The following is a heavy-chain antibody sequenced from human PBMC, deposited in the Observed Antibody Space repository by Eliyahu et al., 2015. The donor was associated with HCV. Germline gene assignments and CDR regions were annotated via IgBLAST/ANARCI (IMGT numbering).Heavy chain of an antibody. V-gene: IGHV3-23*01. J-gene: IGHJ6*02. D-gene: IGHD4-17*01. CDR3: AGDTVTTGYYGMDV. CDR2: ISGSGGST. Sequence: DVQLLESGGGLVQPGGSLRLSCAASGFTFSSYAMTWVRQAPGKGLEWVSAISGSGGSTYYADSVKGRFTISRDNSKNTLYLQMNSLRAEDTAVYYCAGDTVTTGYYGMDVWGQGTTVTVSS. CDR1: GFTFSSYA.